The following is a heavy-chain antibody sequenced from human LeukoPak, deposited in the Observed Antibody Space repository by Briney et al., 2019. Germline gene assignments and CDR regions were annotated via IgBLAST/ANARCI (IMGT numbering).Heavy chain of an antibody. V-gene: IGHV3-66*01. D-gene: IGHD4-11*01. Sequence: PGGSLRLSCAASGFTVSSNYMSWVRQAPGKGLEWVSVIYSGGSTYYADSVKGRFTISRDNSKNTLYLQMGSLRAEDMAVYYCARETVTTFGAFYIWGQGKKGTVSS. CDR1: GFTVSSNY. CDR2: IYSGGST. CDR3: ARETVTTFGAFYI. J-gene: IGHJ3*02.